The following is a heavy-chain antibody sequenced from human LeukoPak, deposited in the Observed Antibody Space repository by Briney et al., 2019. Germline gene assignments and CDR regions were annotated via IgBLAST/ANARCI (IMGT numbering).Heavy chain of an antibody. Sequence: SETLSLTCTVSGGSISSSSYYWGWIRQPPGKGLEWIGSIYYSGNTYYNPPPNSRVTISVDTSKNQFYLKLSSVTAADTAVYYCARARREYSYGYRPNEMGHYFDHWGQGTLVTVSS. CDR1: GGSISSSSYY. CDR2: IYYSGNT. J-gene: IGHJ4*02. V-gene: IGHV4-39*07. D-gene: IGHD5-18*01. CDR3: ARARREYSYGYRPNEMGHYFDH.